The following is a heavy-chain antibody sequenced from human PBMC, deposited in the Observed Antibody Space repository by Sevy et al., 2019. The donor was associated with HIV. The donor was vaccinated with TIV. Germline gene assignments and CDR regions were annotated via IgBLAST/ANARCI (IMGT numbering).Heavy chain of an antibody. D-gene: IGHD3-22*01. CDR2: ISSSGSTI. CDR3: ARDKHYDSSGYYYPDDAFDI. Sequence: GGSLRLSCAASGFTFSDYYMSWIRQAPGKGLEWVSYISSSGSTIYYAHSVKGRFTISRDNAKNSLYLQMNSLRAEDTAVYYCARDKHYDSSGYYYPDDAFDIWGQGTMVTVSS. V-gene: IGHV3-11*01. CDR1: GFTFSDYY. J-gene: IGHJ3*02.